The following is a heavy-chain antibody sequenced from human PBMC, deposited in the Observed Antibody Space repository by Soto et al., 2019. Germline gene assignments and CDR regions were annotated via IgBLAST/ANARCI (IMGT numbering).Heavy chain of an antibody. CDR1: GDSVSSNSAA. CDR3: ARELRRGYYYYGMDV. Sequence: QTLSLTCAISGDSVSSNSAAWNWIRPSPSRGLEWLGRTYYRSKWYNGYAGSVKSRITSNPDTSKNQFSLQLNAVTREDTAVYYCARELRRGYYYYGMDVWGQGTTVTVSS. D-gene: IGHD4-17*01. CDR2: TYYRSKWYN. V-gene: IGHV6-1*01. J-gene: IGHJ6*02.